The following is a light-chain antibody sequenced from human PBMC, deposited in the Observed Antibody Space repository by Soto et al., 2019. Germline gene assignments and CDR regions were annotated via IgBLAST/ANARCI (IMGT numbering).Light chain of an antibody. CDR2: RNN. V-gene: IGLV1-47*01. J-gene: IGLJ7*01. CDR1: SSNIGSNY. CDR3: AAWDDSLSGAV. Sequence: QSVLTQPPSVSGTPGQRVTISCSGSSSNIGSNYVYWYQQLPGTAPKLLIYRNNQRPSGVPDRFSGSKSGTSASLAISGLRSEDEAEYYCAAWDDSLSGAVFGGGTQLTVL.